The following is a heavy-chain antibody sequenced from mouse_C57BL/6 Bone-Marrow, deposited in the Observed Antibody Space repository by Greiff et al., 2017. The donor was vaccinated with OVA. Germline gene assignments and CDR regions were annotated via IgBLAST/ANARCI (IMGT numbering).Heavy chain of an antibody. Sequence: EVQGVESGGGLVQPGGSMKLSCVASGFTFSNYWMNWVRQSPEKGLEWVAQIRLKSDNYATHYAESVKGRFTISRDDSKSSVYLQMNNLRAEDTGIYYCTSTGRFAYWGQGTLVTVSA. CDR2: IRLKSDNYAT. V-gene: IGHV6-3*01. J-gene: IGHJ3*01. CDR3: TSTGRFAY. CDR1: GFTFSNYW. D-gene: IGHD2-1*01.